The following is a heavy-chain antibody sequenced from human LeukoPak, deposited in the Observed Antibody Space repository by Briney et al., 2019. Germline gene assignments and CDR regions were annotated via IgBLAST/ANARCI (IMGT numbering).Heavy chain of an antibody. Sequence: SETLSLTCTVSGASISSHYWSWIRQSPTKGLEWIGYVRHSESANYNPSLKGRVAISVDTVRSQVSLKLTSMTAADTAVYYCARGSTRADDYWGQGILVTVSS. CDR1: GASISSHY. D-gene: IGHD2/OR15-2a*01. V-gene: IGHV4-59*11. CDR2: VRHSESA. CDR3: ARGSTRADDY. J-gene: IGHJ4*02.